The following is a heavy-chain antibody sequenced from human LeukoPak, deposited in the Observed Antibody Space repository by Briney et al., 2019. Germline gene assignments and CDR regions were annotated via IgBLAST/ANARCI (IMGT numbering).Heavy chain of an antibody. J-gene: IGHJ4*02. Sequence: ASETLSLTCAVYGGSFSGYYWSWIRQPPGKGLEWIGEINHSGSTNYNPSLKSRVTISVDTSKNQFSLKLSSVTAADTAVYYCARALLRWYSYYFDYWGQGTLVAVSS. CDR2: INHSGST. CDR1: GGSFSGYY. V-gene: IGHV4-34*01. D-gene: IGHD4-17*01. CDR3: ARALLRWYSYYFDY.